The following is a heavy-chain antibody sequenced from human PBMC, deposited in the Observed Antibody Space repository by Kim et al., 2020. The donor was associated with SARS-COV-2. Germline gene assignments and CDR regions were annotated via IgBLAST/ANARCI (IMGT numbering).Heavy chain of an antibody. CDR2: IYYSGST. Sequence: SETLSLTCTVSGGSISSSSYYWGWIRQPPGKGLEWIGSIYYSGSTYYNPSLKSRVTISVDTSKNQFSLKLSSVTAADTAVYYCARHVPPGAGTTTGGWFDPWGQGTLVTVSS. J-gene: IGHJ5*02. CDR3: ARHVPPGAGTTTGGWFDP. V-gene: IGHV4-39*01. D-gene: IGHD1-1*01. CDR1: GGSISSSSYY.